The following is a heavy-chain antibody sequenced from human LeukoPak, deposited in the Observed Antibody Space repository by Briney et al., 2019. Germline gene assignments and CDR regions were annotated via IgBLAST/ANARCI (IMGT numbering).Heavy chain of an antibody. Sequence: PSETLSLTCTVSGGSISSGGYYWSWIRQPPGEGLEWIGYIYHSGSTYYNPSLKSRVTISVDRSKNQFSLKLSSVTAADTAVYYCAGARDLYSSGWYDYWGQGTLVTVSS. CDR1: GGSISSGGYY. D-gene: IGHD6-19*01. CDR3: AGARDLYSSGWYDY. J-gene: IGHJ4*02. CDR2: IYHSGST. V-gene: IGHV4-30-2*01.